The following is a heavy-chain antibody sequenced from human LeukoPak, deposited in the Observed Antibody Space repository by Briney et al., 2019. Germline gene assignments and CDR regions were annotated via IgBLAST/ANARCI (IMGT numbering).Heavy chain of an antibody. D-gene: IGHD6-13*01. Sequence: SGGSLRLSCAASGFAVSSNYMSWVRQAPGKGLEWVSVIYSGGSTYYADSVKGRFTISRDNSKNTLYLQMNSLRAEDTAVYYCARGSSSWYEFGYYYGMDVWGQGTTVTVSS. V-gene: IGHV3-66*01. CDR2: IYSGGST. J-gene: IGHJ6*02. CDR1: GFAVSSNY. CDR3: ARGSSSWYEFGYYYGMDV.